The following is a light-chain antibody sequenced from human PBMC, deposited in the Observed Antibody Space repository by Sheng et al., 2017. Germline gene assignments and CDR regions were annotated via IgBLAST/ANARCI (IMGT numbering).Light chain of an antibody. CDR3: QQYNNWPPYS. J-gene: IGKJ2*03. CDR1: QSVSSY. Sequence: EIVLTQSPATVSLSPGERATLSCRASQSVSSYLAWYQQKPGQAPRLLIYDASNRATGTPARFSGSGSGTDFTLTISSLEPEDFAVYYCQQYNNWPPYSFGQGTKLEIK. V-gene: IGKV3-11*01. CDR2: DAS.